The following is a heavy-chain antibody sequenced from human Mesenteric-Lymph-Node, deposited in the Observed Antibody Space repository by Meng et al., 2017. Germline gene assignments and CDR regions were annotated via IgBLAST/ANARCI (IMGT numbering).Heavy chain of an antibody. CDR2: ISSSSSYI. J-gene: IGHJ3*01. V-gene: IGHV3-21*01. CDR3: ARQFSSGYLDVFDF. Sequence: GESLKISCAASGFTFSSYSMNWVRQAPGKGLEWVSSISSSSSYIYYADSVKGRFTISRDNAKNSLYLQMNSLRAEDTAVYYCARQFSSGYLDVFDFWGQGTMVTVSS. D-gene: IGHD5-18*01. CDR1: GFTFSSYS.